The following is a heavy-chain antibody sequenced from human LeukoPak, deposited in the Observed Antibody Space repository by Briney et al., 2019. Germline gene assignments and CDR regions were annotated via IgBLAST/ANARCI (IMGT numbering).Heavy chain of an antibody. CDR1: GGSFSGYY. CDR2: INHSGST. D-gene: IGHD2-8*01. J-gene: IGHJ5*02. V-gene: IGHV4-34*01. CDR3: ARGRVRIVLMAYAYNWFDP. Sequence: SETLSLTCAVYGGSFSGYYWSWIRQPPGKGLEWIGEINHSGSTNYNPSLKSRVTISVDTSKNQFSLKLSSVTAADTAVYYCARGRVRIVLMAYAYNWFDPWGQGTLVTVSS.